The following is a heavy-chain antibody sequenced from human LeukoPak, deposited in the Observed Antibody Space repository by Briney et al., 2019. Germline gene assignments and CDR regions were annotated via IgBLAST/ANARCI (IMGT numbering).Heavy chain of an antibody. CDR2: IKQDGSEE. J-gene: IGHJ4*02. Sequence: GGSLRLSCAASEFIFSSYWMSWVRQAPGKGLEWVANIKQDGSEEYYVDSVKGRFTISRDNAKNSLYLQMNSLRAEDTAVYYCATQRSYFDYWGQGARVTVSS. V-gene: IGHV3-7*01. CDR3: ATQRSYFDY. CDR1: EFIFSSYW.